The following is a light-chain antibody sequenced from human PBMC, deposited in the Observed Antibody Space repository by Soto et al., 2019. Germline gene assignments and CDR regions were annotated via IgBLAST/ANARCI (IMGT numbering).Light chain of an antibody. CDR3: QQRSNWPPVT. Sequence: EIVLTQSPATLSLSPGERATLSCRASQSVSSYLAWYQQKPDQAPRLLIYDASNRATGIPARFSGSGSGTDVTLTISILEPEDFAIYYCQQRSNWPPVTFGGGTKVEIK. CDR1: QSVSSY. V-gene: IGKV3-11*01. J-gene: IGKJ4*01. CDR2: DAS.